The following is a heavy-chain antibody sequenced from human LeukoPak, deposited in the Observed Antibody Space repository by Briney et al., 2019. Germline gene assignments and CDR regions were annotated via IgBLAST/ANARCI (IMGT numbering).Heavy chain of an antibody. J-gene: IGHJ4*02. D-gene: IGHD5/OR15-5a*01. Sequence: SETLSLTCAVYGGSFSGYYWSWIRQPPGKGLEWIGEINHSGSTNYNPSLKSRVTISVDTSKNQFSLKLSSVTAADTAVYYCARSRVYPFGLRYYFDYWGQGTLVTVSS. CDR2: INHSGST. CDR3: ARSRVYPFGLRYYFDY. CDR1: GGSFSGYY. V-gene: IGHV4-34*01.